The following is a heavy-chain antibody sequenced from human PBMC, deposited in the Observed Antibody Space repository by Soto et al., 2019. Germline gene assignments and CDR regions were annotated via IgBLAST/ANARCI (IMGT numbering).Heavy chain of an antibody. V-gene: IGHV1-69*13. CDR1: GGTFSSYA. Sequence: GASVKVSCKASGGTFSSYAISWVRQAPGQGLERMGGIIPIFGTANYAQKFQGRVTITADESTSTAYMELSSLRSEDTAVYYCAGGEQQLVSYYYYGMDVWGQGTTVTVSS. J-gene: IGHJ6*02. CDR2: IIPIFGTA. D-gene: IGHD6-13*01. CDR3: AGGEQQLVSYYYYGMDV.